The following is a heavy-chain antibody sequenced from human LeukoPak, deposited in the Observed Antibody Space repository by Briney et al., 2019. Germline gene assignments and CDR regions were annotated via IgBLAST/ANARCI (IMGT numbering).Heavy chain of an antibody. D-gene: IGHD6-13*01. CDR3: ARAPQGYSSSWYLFDY. CDR1: GYTFTSYY. Sequence: ASVKVSCKASGYTFTSYYMHWVRQVPGQGLEWMGIINPSGGSTSYAQKFQGRVTMTRDTSTSTVYMELSSLRSEDTAVYYCARAPQGYSSSWYLFDYWGQGTLVTVSS. J-gene: IGHJ4*02. CDR2: INPSGGST. V-gene: IGHV1-46*01.